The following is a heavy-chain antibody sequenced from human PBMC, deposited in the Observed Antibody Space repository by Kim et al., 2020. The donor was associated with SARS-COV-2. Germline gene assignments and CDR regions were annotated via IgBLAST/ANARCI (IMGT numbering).Heavy chain of an antibody. CDR1: GGSISSSTYY. Sequence: SETLSLTCTVSGGSISSSTYYWGWIRQPPGKGLEWIASIDYSGSTSYNPSLQTRVTMSVDTSKNQFSLNLTSGTAADTALYYCGRPQITGGVNWYFDFWG. V-gene: IGHV4-39*01. CDR3: GRPQITGGVNWYFDF. D-gene: IGHD1-20*01. J-gene: IGHJ2*01. CDR2: IDYSGST.